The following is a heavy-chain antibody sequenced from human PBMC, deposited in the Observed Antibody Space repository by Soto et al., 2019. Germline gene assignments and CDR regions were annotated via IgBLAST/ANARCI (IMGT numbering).Heavy chain of an antibody. Sequence: SETLSLTCAVYGESFSGYYWSWIRQPPGKWLEWIGEINHSGSTNYNPSLKSRVTMSVDTSKNQFSLKLSSVTVADTAMYYCAGNIVATISSFDYWGQGXLVTVSS. CDR2: INHSGST. D-gene: IGHD5-12*01. CDR1: GESFSGYY. CDR3: AGNIVATISSFDY. V-gene: IGHV4-34*01. J-gene: IGHJ4*02.